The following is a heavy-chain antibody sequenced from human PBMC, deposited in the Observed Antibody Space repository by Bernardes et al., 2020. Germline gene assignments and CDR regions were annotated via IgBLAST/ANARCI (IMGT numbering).Heavy chain of an antibody. CDR2: IYYSGST. D-gene: IGHD2-15*01. CDR1: GGSISSYY. CDR3: ARDSPLEIGYCSGGSCYSGWFDP. V-gene: IGHV4-59*01. Sequence: SETLSLTCTVSGGSISSYYWSWIRQPPGKGLEWIGYIYYSGSTNYNPSLKSRVTISVDTSKNQFSLKLSSVTAADTAVYYCARDSPLEIGYCSGGSCYSGWFDPWGQGTLVTVSS. J-gene: IGHJ5*02.